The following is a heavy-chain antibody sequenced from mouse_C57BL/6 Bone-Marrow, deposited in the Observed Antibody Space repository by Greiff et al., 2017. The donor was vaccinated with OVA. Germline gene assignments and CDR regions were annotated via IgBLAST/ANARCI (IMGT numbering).Heavy chain of an antibody. V-gene: IGHV1-69*01. CDR2: IDPSDSYT. D-gene: IGHD6-2*01. J-gene: IGHJ4*01. Sequence: VQLQQPGAELVMPGASVKLSCKASGYTFTSYWMHWVKQRPGQGLEWIGEIDPSDSYTNYNQKFKGKSTLTVDKSSSTAYMQLSSLTSEDSAVYYCARRIAFSLYAMDYWGQGTSVTVSS. CDR1: GYTFTSYW. CDR3: ARRIAFSLYAMDY.